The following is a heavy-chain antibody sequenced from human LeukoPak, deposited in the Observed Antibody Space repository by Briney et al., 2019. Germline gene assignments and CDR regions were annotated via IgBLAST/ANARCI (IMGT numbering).Heavy chain of an antibody. D-gene: IGHD2-21*01. CDR3: ARAACGGDCYYYYYYYMDV. CDR1: GGTFSSYA. V-gene: IGHV1-69*04. CDR2: IIPILGIA. J-gene: IGHJ6*03. Sequence: GASVKVSCKASGGTFSSYAISWVRQAPGQGLEWMGRIIPILGIANYAQKFQGRVTITADKSTSTAYMELSSLRSEDTAVYYCARAACGGDCYYYYYYYMDVWGKGTTVTVSS.